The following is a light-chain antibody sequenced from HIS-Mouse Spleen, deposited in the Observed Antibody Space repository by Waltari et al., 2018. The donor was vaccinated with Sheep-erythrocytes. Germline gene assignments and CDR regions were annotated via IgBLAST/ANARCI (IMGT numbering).Light chain of an antibody. V-gene: IGKV1-12*01. CDR1: QGIRSL. CDR3: QQANSFPLS. CDR2: AAA. Sequence: DIQMTQSPSSVSASVGDRVTITCRASQGIRSLLDLYQQKPGKAPKLLIYAAASLQSGVPSRFSGSGSGTDFTLTISSLQPEDFATYYCQQANSFPLSFGGGTKVEIK. J-gene: IGKJ4*01.